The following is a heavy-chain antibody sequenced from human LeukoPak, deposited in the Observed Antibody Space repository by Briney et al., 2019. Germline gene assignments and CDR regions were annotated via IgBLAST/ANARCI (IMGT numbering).Heavy chain of an antibody. CDR3: ASVAVAGYFDS. J-gene: IGHJ4*02. V-gene: IGHV3-21*01. Sequence: GGSLRLSCAASGFTFSSYNMNWVRQAPGRGLEWVSSISSGSSYIYYADSVKGRFTISRDNAKNSLYLQMNSLRAEDTAVYYCASVAVAGYFDSWGQGTLVTVSS. D-gene: IGHD6-19*01. CDR1: GFTFSSYN. CDR2: ISSGSSYI.